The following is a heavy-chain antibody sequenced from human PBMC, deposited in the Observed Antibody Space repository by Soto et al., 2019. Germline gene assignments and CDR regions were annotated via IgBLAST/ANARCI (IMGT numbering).Heavy chain of an antibody. Sequence: QVTLKESGPVLVKPIETLTLTCTVSGFSLSNARMGVSWIRQPPGKALEWLAHIFSNDEKSYSTSLKSRLTISKDTSKSQVVLTMTNMDPVDTATYYCARILSGGSWPDYYYFMDVWGKGTTVSVSS. CDR1: GFSLSNARMG. CDR2: IFSNDEK. V-gene: IGHV2-26*01. J-gene: IGHJ6*03. CDR3: ARILSGGSWPDYYYFMDV. D-gene: IGHD2-15*01.